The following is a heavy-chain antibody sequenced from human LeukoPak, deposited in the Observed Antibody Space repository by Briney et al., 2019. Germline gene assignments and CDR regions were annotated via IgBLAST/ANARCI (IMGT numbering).Heavy chain of an antibody. J-gene: IGHJ1*01. D-gene: IGHD6-13*01. CDR3: AKDSAYSSSHERTAGYFQH. CDR2: ISGSGGST. V-gene: IGHV3-23*01. CDR1: GFTFSSYA. Sequence: GGSLRLSCAASGFTFSSYAMSWVRQAPGKGLEWVSAISGSGGSTYYADSVKGRFTISRDNSKNTLYLQMNSLRAEDTAVYYCAKDSAYSSSHERTAGYFQHWGQGTLVTVSS.